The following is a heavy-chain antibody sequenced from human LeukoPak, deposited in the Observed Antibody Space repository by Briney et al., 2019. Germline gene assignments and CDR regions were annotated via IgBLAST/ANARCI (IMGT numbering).Heavy chain of an antibody. D-gene: IGHD6-6*01. V-gene: IGHV1-69*05. CDR2: IIPIFGTA. Sequence: SVKVSCKASGGTFSSYAISWVRQAPGQGLEWMGGIIPIFGTANYAQKFQGRVTITTDESTSTAYMELSSLRSEDTAVYYCARASFRTRQLAPYYMDVWGKGTTVTVSS. CDR3: ARASFRTRQLAPYYMDV. J-gene: IGHJ6*03. CDR1: GGTFSSYA.